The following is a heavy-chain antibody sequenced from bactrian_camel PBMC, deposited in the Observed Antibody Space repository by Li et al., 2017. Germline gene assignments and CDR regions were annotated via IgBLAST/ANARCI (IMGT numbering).Heavy chain of an antibody. CDR3: GTRYPGSWYRTY. V-gene: IGHV3-2*01. J-gene: IGHJ4*01. D-gene: IGHD6*01. CDR2: IYSDGGKT. CDR1: GFHVRSYY. Sequence: QVQLVESGGGLVQPGDSVRLSCVASGFHVRSYYMIWARQVPGKGLEWLTSIYSDGGKTYTLDSLKGRFTISRNDLNDTTYLQMDNVKSEDTALYYCGTRYPGSWYRTYWGQGTQVTVS.